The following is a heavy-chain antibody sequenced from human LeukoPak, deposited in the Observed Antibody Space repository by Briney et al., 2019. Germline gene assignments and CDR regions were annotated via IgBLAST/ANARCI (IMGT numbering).Heavy chain of an antibody. CDR3: ARANYYSGMDV. J-gene: IGHJ6*02. V-gene: IGHV1-18*04. CDR1: GYTFTSYF. CDR2: VSSYNGNA. Sequence: ASVKVSCKAAGYTFTSYFITWVRQAPGQGLEWMGWVSSYNGNANYAQRFLGRVTMTTDTATGTAYMDLRSLRSDDTAVFYCARANYYSGMDVWGQGTTVTVSS.